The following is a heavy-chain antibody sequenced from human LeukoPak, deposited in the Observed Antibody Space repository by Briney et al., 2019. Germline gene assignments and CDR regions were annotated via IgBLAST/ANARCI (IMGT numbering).Heavy chain of an antibody. CDR1: GGTFSSYA. V-gene: IGHV1-69*04. CDR2: IIPILGIA. D-gene: IGHD2-2*01. CDR3: ARGYCSSTSCLPFDY. Sequence: SVKVSCKASGGTFSSYAISWVRQAPGQGLEWMGRIIPILGIANYAQKFQGRVTMTTDTSTSTAYMELRSLRSDDTAVYYCARGYCSSTSCLPFDYWGQGTLVTVSS. J-gene: IGHJ4*02.